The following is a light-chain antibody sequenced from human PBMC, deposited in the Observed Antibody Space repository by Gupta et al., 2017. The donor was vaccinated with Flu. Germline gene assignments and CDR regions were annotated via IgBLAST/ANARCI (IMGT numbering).Light chain of an antibody. V-gene: IGKV3-11*01. CDR3: QQRSNWPPVVS. CDR1: QSVGMF. J-gene: IGKJ4*01. Sequence: VLTRSPATLSLSPGERATLSCRASQSVGMFLAWYQQRSGQAPRLLIYDTSKRATGIPARFSGSGSGTDFTLTISSLEAEDFAVYYCQQRSNWPPVVSFGGGTKVEIK. CDR2: DTS.